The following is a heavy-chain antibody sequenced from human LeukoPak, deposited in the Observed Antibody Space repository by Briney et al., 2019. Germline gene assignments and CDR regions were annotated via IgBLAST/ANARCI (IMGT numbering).Heavy chain of an antibody. CDR3: ARAAGKDRAWLQFSHFDY. J-gene: IGHJ4*02. CDR1: GGSISSYY. D-gene: IGHD5-24*01. Sequence: SETLSLTCTVSGGSISSYYWSWIRQPPGKGREWIGYIYYSGSTNYNPSLKSRVTISVDTSKNQFSLKLSSVTAADTAVYYCARAAGKDRAWLQFSHFDYWGQGTLVTVSS. CDR2: IYYSGST. V-gene: IGHV4-59*01.